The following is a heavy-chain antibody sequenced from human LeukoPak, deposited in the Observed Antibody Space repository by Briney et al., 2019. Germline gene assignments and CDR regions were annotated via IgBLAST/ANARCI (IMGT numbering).Heavy chain of an antibody. D-gene: IGHD3-16*01. CDR2: IIPIFGTA. V-gene: IGHV1-69*05. CDR1: GGTFSSYA. CDR3: ARGAVGGYYYMDV. Sequence: SVKVSCKASGGTFSSYAISWVRQAPGQGLEWMGGIIPIFGTANNAQKFQGRVTITTDESTSTAYMELSSLRSEDTAVYYCARGAVGGYYYMDVRGKGTTVTVSS. J-gene: IGHJ6*03.